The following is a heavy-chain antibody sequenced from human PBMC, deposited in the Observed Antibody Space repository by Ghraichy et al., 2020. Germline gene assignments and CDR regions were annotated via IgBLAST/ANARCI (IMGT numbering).Heavy chain of an antibody. J-gene: IGHJ3*01. V-gene: IGHV4-39*01. CDR3: ARQRLRVAIAVTDAFDV. CDR2: IYYTGNS. D-gene: IGHD6-19*01. CDR1: GGSIASSNFY. Sequence: SQTLSLTCNVSGGSIASSNFYWSWIRQPPGKSLEWLGSIYYTGNSFYIPSLKSRLTLSLDRSKNQFSLNLASLTASDTAVYYCARQRLRVAIAVTDAFDVWGQGTMVTVSS.